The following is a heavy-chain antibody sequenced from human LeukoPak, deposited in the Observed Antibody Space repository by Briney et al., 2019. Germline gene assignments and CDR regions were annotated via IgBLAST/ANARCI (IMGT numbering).Heavy chain of an antibody. CDR2: INSDTNIT. Sequence: GGSLRLSCAASGFTVSSNYMNWVRQAPGKGLEWVSHINSDTNITPYTASVSGRFTISRDNAKNSLYLHVNSLRDEDTAVYYCVRDHDWSFDLWGQGALVTVSS. CDR3: VRDHDWSFDL. CDR1: GFTVSSNY. D-gene: IGHD1-1*01. J-gene: IGHJ4*02. V-gene: IGHV3-48*02.